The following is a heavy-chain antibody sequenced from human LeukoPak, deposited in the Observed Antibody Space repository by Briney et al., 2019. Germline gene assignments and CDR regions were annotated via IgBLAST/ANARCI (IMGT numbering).Heavy chain of an antibody. J-gene: IGHJ3*02. CDR1: GFTFSSYA. Sequence: GGSLRLSCAASGFTFSSYAMSWVRQAPGKGLDWVSAISGSGGSTYYADSVKGRFTISRDNSKNTLYLQMNSLRAEDTAVYYCAKASTSWYIAFDIWGQGTMVTVSS. CDR3: AKASTSWYIAFDI. D-gene: IGHD2-2*02. V-gene: IGHV3-23*01. CDR2: ISGSGGST.